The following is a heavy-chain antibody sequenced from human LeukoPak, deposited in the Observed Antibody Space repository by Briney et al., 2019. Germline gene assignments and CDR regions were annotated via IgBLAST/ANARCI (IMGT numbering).Heavy chain of an antibody. Sequence: GGSLRLSCAASGFTFSSYAMSWVRQAPGKGLEWVSAISGSGGSTYYADSVKGRFTISRDNCKNTLYLQMNSLRAEDTAVYYCAKLGSSWYFVFDYWGQGTLVTVSS. CDR3: AKLGSSWYFVFDY. V-gene: IGHV3-23*01. D-gene: IGHD2-15*01. CDR1: GFTFSSYA. CDR2: ISGSGGST. J-gene: IGHJ4*02.